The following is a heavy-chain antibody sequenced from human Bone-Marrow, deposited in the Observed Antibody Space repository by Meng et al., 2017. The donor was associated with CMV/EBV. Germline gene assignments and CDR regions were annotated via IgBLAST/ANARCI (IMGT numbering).Heavy chain of an antibody. Sequence: GWSLRLSCAASGFTFDDYGMHWVRQAPGKGLEWVSGISWNSGSLGYADSVKGRFTISRDNAKNSLYLQMNSLRAEDTALYYCAKSSLTGYYYYYGIDVWGQRTTVTVYS. D-gene: IGHD4-11*01. CDR1: GFTFDDYG. V-gene: IGHV3-9*01. J-gene: IGHJ6*02. CDR2: ISWNSGSL. CDR3: AKSSLTGYYYYYGIDV.